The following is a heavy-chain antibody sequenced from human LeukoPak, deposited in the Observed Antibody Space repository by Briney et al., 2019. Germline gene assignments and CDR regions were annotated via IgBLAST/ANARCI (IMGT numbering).Heavy chain of an antibody. Sequence: GESLKISCKGFAYSFTNYWIVWVRQMPGKGLEWMGIIYPGDSDTRYSPSFQGQVTISADKSISTAYLQWSSLKASDTAMYYCARQVVAATPDAFDIWGQGTMVTVSS. J-gene: IGHJ3*02. CDR1: AYSFTNYW. CDR3: ARQVVAATPDAFDI. D-gene: IGHD2-15*01. V-gene: IGHV5-51*01. CDR2: IYPGDSDT.